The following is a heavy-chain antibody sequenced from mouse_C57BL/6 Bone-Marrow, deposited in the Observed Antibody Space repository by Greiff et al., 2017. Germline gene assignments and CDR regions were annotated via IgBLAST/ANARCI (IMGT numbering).Heavy chain of an antibody. J-gene: IGHJ2*01. D-gene: IGHD4-1*01. Sequence: EAKLMESGGGLVQPGGSLSLSCAASGFTFTDYYMSWVRQPPGKALEWLGFIRNKANGYTTEYSASVKGRFTISRDNSQSILYLQMNALRAEDSATYYCARSLTVFDYWGQGTTLTVSS. CDR2: IRNKANGYTT. CDR1: GFTFTDYY. CDR3: ARSLTVFDY. V-gene: IGHV7-3*01.